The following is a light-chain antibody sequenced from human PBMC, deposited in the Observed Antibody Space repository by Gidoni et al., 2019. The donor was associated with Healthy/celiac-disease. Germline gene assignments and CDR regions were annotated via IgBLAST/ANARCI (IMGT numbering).Light chain of an antibody. V-gene: IGKV3-11*01. CDR3: QQRGRWPLT. CDR2: GAS. J-gene: IGKJ4*01. Sequence: IVLTQSPATLSLSPGERATLSCRASQSLGTFLVWYQHKPGQAPRHLIYGASTRSTGVPARFSGAGSGTDFTLTIASLEPEDFAIYYCQQRGRWPLTFGGGTRVEI. CDR1: QSLGTF.